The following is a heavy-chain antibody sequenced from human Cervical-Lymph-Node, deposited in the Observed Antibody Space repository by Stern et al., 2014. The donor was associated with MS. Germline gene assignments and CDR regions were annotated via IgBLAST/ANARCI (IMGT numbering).Heavy chain of an antibody. Sequence: QLVQSGAEVKKPGASVKVSCKASGYTFTDYYMQWVRPAPGQGLEGMGWIHPNSGDTKYARKFQGRVTLTRDTSISTVYLDLSGLGYDDTAVYYCARGLATAVIADYWGQGTLVTVS. V-gene: IGHV1-2*02. D-gene: IGHD2-21*01. CDR3: ARGLATAVIADY. CDR2: IHPNSGDT. J-gene: IGHJ4*02. CDR1: GYTFTDYY.